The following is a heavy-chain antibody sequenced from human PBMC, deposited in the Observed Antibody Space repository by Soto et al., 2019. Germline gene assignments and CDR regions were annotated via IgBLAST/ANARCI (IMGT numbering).Heavy chain of an antibody. CDR3: ANRSPSGTYYFDY. J-gene: IGHJ4*02. Sequence: PGGSLRLSCAASGFTFTSYAMTWVRQGPGKGLEWVSSIGTTTGDSHYADSVKGRFTISRDNSRNTLYLQMNSLRTEDTAIYYCANRSPSGTYYFDYWGQGTLVTVSS. V-gene: IGHV3-23*01. CDR1: GFTFTSYA. D-gene: IGHD1-26*01. CDR2: IGTTTGDS.